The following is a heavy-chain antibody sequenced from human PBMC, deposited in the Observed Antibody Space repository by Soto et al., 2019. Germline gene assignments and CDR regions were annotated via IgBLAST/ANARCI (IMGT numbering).Heavy chain of an antibody. D-gene: IGHD3-22*01. V-gene: IGHV3-11*01. CDR1: GFTFSDYY. CDR3: ARDLGYYDSSGYFDY. J-gene: IGHJ4*02. Sequence: LRLSCAASGFTFSDYYMSWIRQAPGKGLEWVSYISSSDSIYYADSVKGRFTISRDNAKNSLYLQMNSLRAEDTAVYYCARDLGYYDSSGYFDYWGQGTLVTVPS. CDR2: ISSSDSI.